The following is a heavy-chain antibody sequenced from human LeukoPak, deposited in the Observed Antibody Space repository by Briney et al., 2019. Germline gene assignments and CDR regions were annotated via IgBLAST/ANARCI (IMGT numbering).Heavy chain of an antibody. CDR3: ARGSSMVRGVTPVDYYYYMDV. CDR2: INWNGGRT. J-gene: IGHJ6*03. D-gene: IGHD3-10*01. Sequence: GGSLRLSCAASGFSFDDYGMSWVRLAPGRGLEWVSNINWNGGRTGYADSVKGRFTISRDNAKNSLYLQMNSLRAEDTALYYCARGSSMVRGVTPVDYYYYMDVWGKGTTVIVSS. CDR1: GFSFDDYG. V-gene: IGHV3-20*04.